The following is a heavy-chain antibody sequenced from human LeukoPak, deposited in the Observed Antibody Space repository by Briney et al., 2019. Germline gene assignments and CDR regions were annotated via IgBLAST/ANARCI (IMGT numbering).Heavy chain of an antibody. CDR2: IIPILGIA. CDR1: GGTFSSYA. CDR3: ARDHSGSYYEGDY. J-gene: IGHJ4*02. D-gene: IGHD1-26*01. Sequence: ASVKVSCKASGGTFSSYAISWVRQAPGQGLEWMGRIIPILGIANYAQKFQGRVTITADKSTSTAYMELRSLRSDDTAVYYCARDHSGSYYEGDYWGQGTLVTVSS. V-gene: IGHV1-69*04.